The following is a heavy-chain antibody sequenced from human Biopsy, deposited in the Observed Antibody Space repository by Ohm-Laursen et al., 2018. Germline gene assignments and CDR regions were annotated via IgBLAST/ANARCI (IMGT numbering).Heavy chain of an antibody. J-gene: IGHJ4*02. CDR2: IWINGNNK. D-gene: IGHD2-2*01. Sequence: SLRLSCAASGFDFSSYGKHWVRQTPGTGLERVALIWINGNNKYYADSVNGRFTISRDDAKDTLYLEMNSLRAEDTAVYYCARDVFCTSTSCYLFEYWGQGTLVTVSS. CDR1: GFDFSSYG. V-gene: IGHV3-33*01. CDR3: ARDVFCTSTSCYLFEY.